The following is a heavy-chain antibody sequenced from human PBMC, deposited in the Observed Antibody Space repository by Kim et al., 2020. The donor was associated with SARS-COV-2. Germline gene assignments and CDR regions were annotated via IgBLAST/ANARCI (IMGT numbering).Heavy chain of an antibody. J-gene: IGHJ5*02. V-gene: IGHV4-59*01. D-gene: IGHD3-22*01. CDR2: IYYSGST. Sequence: SETLSLTCTVSGGSISSYYWSWIRQPPGKGLEWIGYIYYSGSTNYNPSLKSRVTISVDTSKNQFSLKLSSVTAADTAVYYCARDRDGGYYQNWFDPWGQGTLVTVSS. CDR1: GGSISSYY. CDR3: ARDRDGGYYQNWFDP.